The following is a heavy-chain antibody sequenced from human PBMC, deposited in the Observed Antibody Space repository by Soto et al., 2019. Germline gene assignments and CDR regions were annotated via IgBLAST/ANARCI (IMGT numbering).Heavy chain of an antibody. D-gene: IGHD2-2*02. V-gene: IGHV1-18*03. CDR1: GYTFNSYG. J-gene: IGHJ6*02. CDR2: ISAYNGNT. CDR3: ARYNLNYYFFSMDR. Sequence: QVQMVQSGAAVKKPGASVKVSCKASGYTFNSYGFSWEGQAPGQGLEWMGWISAYNGNTNYAQKLQGRVTMTTDTSASRAYIELRSLRSEDMAVYYCARYNLNYYFFSMDRWGLVT.